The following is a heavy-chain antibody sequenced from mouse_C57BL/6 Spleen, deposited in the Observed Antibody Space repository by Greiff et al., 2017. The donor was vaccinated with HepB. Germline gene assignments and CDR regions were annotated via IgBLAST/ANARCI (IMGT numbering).Heavy chain of an antibody. V-gene: IGHV10-1*01. J-gene: IGHJ2*01. CDR2: IRSKSNNYAT. D-gene: IGHD2-5*01. Sequence: EVKLVESGGGLVQPKGSLKLSCAASGFSFNTYAMNWVRQAPGRGLEWVARIRSKSNNYATYYADSVKDRFTISRDDSESILYLQMNNLKTEDTAMYYCVRDSNYEYFDYWGQGTTLTVSS. CDR1: GFSFNTYA. CDR3: VRDSNYEYFDY.